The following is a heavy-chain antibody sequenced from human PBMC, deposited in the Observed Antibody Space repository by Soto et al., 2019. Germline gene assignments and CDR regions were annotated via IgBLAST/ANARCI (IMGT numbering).Heavy chain of an antibody. CDR1: GGSISSYQ. CDR2: IYYSGST. Sequence: SETLSLTCTVSGGSISSYQWSWIRQPPGKGLEWIGYIYYSGSTNYNPSLKSRVTISVDTSKNQFSLKLSSVTAADTAVYYCARSPRYSGYDRFDYWGQGTLVTVSS. D-gene: IGHD5-12*01. CDR3: ARSPRYSGYDRFDY. J-gene: IGHJ4*02. V-gene: IGHV4-59*01.